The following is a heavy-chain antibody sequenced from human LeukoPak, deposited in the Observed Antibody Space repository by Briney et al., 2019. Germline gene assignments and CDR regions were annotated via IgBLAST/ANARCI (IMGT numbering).Heavy chain of an antibody. CDR3: AKGSPAFDV. CDR2: ISGSGGTT. Sequence: PGGSLRLSCVASGFTFNTYAMSWVRQAPGKGLEWVSSISGSGGTTHYADSVRGRFTISRDNSENTLYLQMNSLRVEDTAVYYCAKGSPAFDVWGQGTMVTVSS. J-gene: IGHJ3*01. D-gene: IGHD3-10*01. CDR1: GFTFNTYA. V-gene: IGHV3-23*01.